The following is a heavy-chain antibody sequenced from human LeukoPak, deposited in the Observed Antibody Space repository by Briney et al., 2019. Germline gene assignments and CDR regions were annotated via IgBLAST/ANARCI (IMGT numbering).Heavy chain of an antibody. CDR3: ARGVSITGWFDP. V-gene: IGHV4-31*03. CDR2: IYYSGST. D-gene: IGHD1-20*01. J-gene: IGHJ5*02. CDR1: GGSISSGGYY. Sequence: PSQTLSLTCTVSGGSISSGGYYWSWIRQHPGKGLEWIGYIYYSGSTYYNPSLKSRVTISVDTSKNQFSLKLSSVTAADTAVYYCARGVSITGWFDPWGQGTLVTVSS.